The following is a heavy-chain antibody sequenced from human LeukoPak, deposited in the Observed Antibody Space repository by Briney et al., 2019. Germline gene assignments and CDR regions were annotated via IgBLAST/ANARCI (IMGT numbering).Heavy chain of an antibody. CDR1: GFTFSSYS. J-gene: IGHJ4*02. Sequence: GGSLRLSCAASGFTFSSYSMNWVRQAPGKGLEWVSSISSSSSYIYYADSVKGRFTISRDNAKNSLYLQMNSLRAEDTAVYYCARDRGAVAGDFDYWGQGTLVTVSS. CDR3: ARDRGAVAGDFDY. V-gene: IGHV3-21*01. D-gene: IGHD6-19*01. CDR2: ISSSSSYI.